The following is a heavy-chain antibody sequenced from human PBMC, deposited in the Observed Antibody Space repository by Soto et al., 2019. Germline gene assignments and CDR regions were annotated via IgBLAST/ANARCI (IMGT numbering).Heavy chain of an antibody. Sequence: ASVKVSCKASGYTFTSYGISWVRQAPGQGLEWMGWISAYNGNTNYAQKLQGRVTMTTDTSTSTAYMELRGLRSDDTAVYYCARVTQQLVTYYYYGMDVWGQGTTVTVSS. CDR2: ISAYNGNT. V-gene: IGHV1-18*01. CDR1: GYTFTSYG. CDR3: ARVTQQLVTYYYYGMDV. D-gene: IGHD6-13*01. J-gene: IGHJ6*02.